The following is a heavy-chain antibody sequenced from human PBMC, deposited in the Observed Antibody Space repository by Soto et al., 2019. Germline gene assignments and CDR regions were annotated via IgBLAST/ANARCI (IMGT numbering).Heavy chain of an antibody. CDR2: INQDGSET. CDR1: GFTFGGYW. J-gene: IGHJ4*02. CDR3: ARGDKYSGDY. Sequence: EVQLVESGGGLVQPGGSLRLSCAASGFTFGGYWMSWVRQAPGKGLEWVANINQDGSETYYVDSVKGRFTISRGNAKNSLYLQMNSLRAEDTAVYYCARGDKYSGDYWGQGTLVTVSS. V-gene: IGHV3-7*05. D-gene: IGHD5-18*01.